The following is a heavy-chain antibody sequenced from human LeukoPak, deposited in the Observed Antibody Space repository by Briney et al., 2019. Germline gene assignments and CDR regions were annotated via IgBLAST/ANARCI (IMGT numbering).Heavy chain of an antibody. CDR2: IYHSGST. J-gene: IGHJ4*02. CDR1: GYSISSGYY. D-gene: IGHD2-2*02. V-gene: IGHV4-38-2*02. CDR3: ARGSNYCSSISCHMND. Sequence: PSETLSLTCTVSGYSISSGYYWGWIRQPPGKGLEWIGSIYHSGSTYYNPSLKSRVTISVDTSKNQFSLKLSSVTAADTAVYYCARGSNYCSSISCHMNDWGQGTLVTVSS.